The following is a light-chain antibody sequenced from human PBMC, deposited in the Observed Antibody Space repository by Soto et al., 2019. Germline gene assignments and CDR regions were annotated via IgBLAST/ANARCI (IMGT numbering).Light chain of an antibody. J-gene: IGLJ1*01. CDR2: YDS. CDR1: NIGSKS. CDR3: QVWDSSSDHPGV. V-gene: IGLV3-21*04. Sequence: ELTQPPSVSVAPGKTARITCGGNNIGSKSVHWYQQKPGQAPVLVIYYDSDRPSGIPERFSGSNSGNTATLTISRVEAGDEADYYCQVWDSSSDHPGVFGTGTKVTVL.